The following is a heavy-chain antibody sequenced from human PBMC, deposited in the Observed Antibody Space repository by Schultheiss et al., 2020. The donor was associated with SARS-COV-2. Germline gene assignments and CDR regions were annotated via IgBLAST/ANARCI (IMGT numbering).Heavy chain of an antibody. V-gene: IGHV3-21*01. CDR1: GFTFSSYS. CDR2: ISSSSSYI. CDR3: AREGITIFGVVIAFDY. J-gene: IGHJ4*02. D-gene: IGHD3-3*01. Sequence: GGSLRLSCAASGFTFSSYSMNWVRQAPGKGLEWVSSISSSSSYIYYADSVKGRFIISRDNSKNTLYLQMNSLRAEDTAVYYCAREGITIFGVVIAFDYWGQGTLVTVSS.